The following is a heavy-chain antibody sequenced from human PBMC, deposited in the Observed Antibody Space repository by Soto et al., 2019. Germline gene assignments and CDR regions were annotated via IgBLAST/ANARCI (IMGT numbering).Heavy chain of an antibody. Sequence: QVQLVQSGAEVKKPGASVKVSCKASGYTFTSYAMHWVRQAPGQRLEWMGWINAGNGNTKYSQKFQGRVTITSDISASTAYMELSSLRSEDTAVYYCARDSLKAALDYWGQGTLVTVSS. V-gene: IGHV1-3*01. CDR1: GYTFTSYA. CDR3: ARDSLKAALDY. J-gene: IGHJ4*02. CDR2: INAGNGNT.